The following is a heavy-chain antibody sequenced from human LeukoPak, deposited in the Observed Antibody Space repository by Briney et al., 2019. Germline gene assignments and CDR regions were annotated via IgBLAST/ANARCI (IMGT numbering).Heavy chain of an antibody. CDR1: GGSISSYY. V-gene: IGHV4-59*01. J-gene: IGHJ4*02. D-gene: IGHD5-12*01. CDR3: ARDQGGGWLRGFYFDY. Sequence: SETLTLTCNVSGGSISSYYWSWIRQPPGKGLEWIGYIYYSGSTNYNPSLKSRVTISVDTSKNQFSLKLSSVTAADTAVYYCARDQGGGWLRGFYFDYWGQGTLVTVSS. CDR2: IYYSGST.